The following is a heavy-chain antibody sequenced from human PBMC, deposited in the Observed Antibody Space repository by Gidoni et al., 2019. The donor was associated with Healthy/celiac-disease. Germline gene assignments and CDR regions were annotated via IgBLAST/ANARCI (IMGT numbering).Heavy chain of an antibody. D-gene: IGHD2-2*01. V-gene: IGHV3-53*01. CDR1: GFTVSSTY. CDR3: ARGPHVDKSYCSSTNCYYYYGMDV. CDR2: IYSGGST. J-gene: IGHJ6*02. Sequence: EVQMVESGGGLIQPGGSLRLSCAASGFTVSSTYMIWVRQAPGKGLEWVSIIYSGGSTYYADSVKGRFTISRDNSKNTLYLQMNSLRAEDTAVYYCARGPHVDKSYCSSTNCYYYYGMDVWGQGTTVTVSS.